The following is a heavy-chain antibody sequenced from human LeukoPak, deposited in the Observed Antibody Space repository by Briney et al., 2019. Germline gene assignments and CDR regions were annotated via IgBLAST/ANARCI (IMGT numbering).Heavy chain of an antibody. V-gene: IGHV4-34*01. CDR1: GGSYSGYY. J-gene: IGHJ6*02. Sequence: SETLSLTCAVYGGSYSGYYWSWIRRRPGKGLEWIGEINHSGSTNYNPSLKSRVTISVDTSKNQFSLKLSSVTAADTAVYYCASGSHYYGMDVWGQGTTVTVSS. CDR2: INHSGST. CDR3: ASGSHYYGMDV.